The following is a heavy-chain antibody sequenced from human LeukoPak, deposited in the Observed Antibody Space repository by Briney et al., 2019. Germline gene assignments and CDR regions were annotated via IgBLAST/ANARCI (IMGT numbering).Heavy chain of an antibody. J-gene: IGHJ5*02. D-gene: IGHD6-19*01. Sequence: GASVKVSCKASGYTFTSYGISWVRQAPGQGLEWMGWISAYNGNTNYAQKLQGRVTMTTDTSTSTAYMELRSLGSDDTAVYYCARDSPYSSGWYNWFDPWGQGTLVTVSS. V-gene: IGHV1-18*01. CDR1: GYTFTSYG. CDR2: ISAYNGNT. CDR3: ARDSPYSSGWYNWFDP.